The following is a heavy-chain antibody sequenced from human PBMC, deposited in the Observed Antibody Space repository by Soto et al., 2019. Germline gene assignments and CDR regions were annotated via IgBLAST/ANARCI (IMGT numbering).Heavy chain of an antibody. CDR3: ARAPLYYDFWSGYPYYFDY. CDR1: GGSISSGDYY. V-gene: IGHV4-30-4*01. Sequence: PSETLSLTCTVSGGSISSGDYYWSWIRQPPGKGLEWIGYIYYSGSTYYNPSLKSRVTISVDTSKNQFSLKLSSVTAADTAVYYCARAPLYYDFWSGYPYYFDYWGQGTLVTVSS. D-gene: IGHD3-3*01. CDR2: IYYSGST. J-gene: IGHJ4*02.